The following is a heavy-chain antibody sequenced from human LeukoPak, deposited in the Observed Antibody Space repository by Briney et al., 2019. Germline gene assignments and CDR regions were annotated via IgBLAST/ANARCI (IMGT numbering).Heavy chain of an antibody. CDR3: ARLQPYSSPDY. Sequence: GGSLRPSCAASGFPFSSYWMHWVRQAPGKGLVWVSRINGDGTTISYADSVKGRFTISRDNAKNTLDLQMNSLRAEDTAVYYCARLQPYSSPDYWGQGTLVTVSS. CDR2: INGDGTTI. V-gene: IGHV3-74*01. J-gene: IGHJ4*02. CDR1: GFPFSSYW. D-gene: IGHD6-13*01.